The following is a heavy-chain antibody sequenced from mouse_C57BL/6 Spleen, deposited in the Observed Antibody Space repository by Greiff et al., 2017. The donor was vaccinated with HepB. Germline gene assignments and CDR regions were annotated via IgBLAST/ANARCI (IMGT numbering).Heavy chain of an antibody. CDR1: GYTFTSYW. CDR3: AIGNYGSRGAY. J-gene: IGHJ3*01. D-gene: IGHD1-1*01. Sequence: QVQLQQPGAELVKPGASVKVSCKASGYTFTSYWMHWVKQRPGQGLEWIGRIHPSDSDTNYNQKFKGKATLTVDQSSSTAYMQLSSLTSEDSAVYYCAIGNYGSRGAYWGQGTLVTVSA. CDR2: IHPSDSDT. V-gene: IGHV1-74*01.